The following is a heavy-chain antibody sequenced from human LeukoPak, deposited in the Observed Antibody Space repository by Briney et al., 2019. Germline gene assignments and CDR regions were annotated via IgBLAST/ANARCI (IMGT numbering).Heavy chain of an antibody. CDR2: ISWNSGSI. J-gene: IGHJ4*02. CDR1: GFTFDDYA. D-gene: IGHD3-16*02. Sequence: GGSLRLSFAASGFTFDDYAMHWVRQAPGKGLEWVSGISWNSGSIGYADSVKGRFTISRDNAKNSLYLQMNSLRAEDTALYYCAKDKSGDYVWGSYRSFDYWGQGTLVTVSS. V-gene: IGHV3-9*01. CDR3: AKDKSGDYVWGSYRSFDY.